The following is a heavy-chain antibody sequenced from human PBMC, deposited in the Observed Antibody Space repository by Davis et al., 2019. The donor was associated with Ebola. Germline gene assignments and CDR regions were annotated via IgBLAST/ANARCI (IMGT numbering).Heavy chain of an antibody. D-gene: IGHD4-11*01. V-gene: IGHV3-30-3*01. Sequence: GESLKIPCAASGFTFSSYAMHWVRQAPGKGLEWVAVISYDGSNKYYADSVKGRFTISRDNAKNSLYLQMNSLRAEDTAVYYCAVLATTPYYYYMDVWGKGTTVTVSS. CDR3: AVLATTPYYYYMDV. J-gene: IGHJ6*03. CDR2: ISYDGSNK. CDR1: GFTFSSYA.